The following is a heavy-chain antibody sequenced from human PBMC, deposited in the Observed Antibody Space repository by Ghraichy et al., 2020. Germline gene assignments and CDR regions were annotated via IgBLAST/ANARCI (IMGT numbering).Heavy chain of an antibody. D-gene: IGHD3-10*01. CDR3: ARDLTYYYGRGWDAFDM. CDR2: IKSDGSEE. J-gene: IGHJ3*02. CDR1: GFTFKSYW. V-gene: IGHV3-7*03. Sequence: GESLNISCVASGFTFKSYWMAWVRQAPGRGLEWVANIKSDGSEEYYVDSVKGRFTISRDNAKNSLFVQMNSLGVEDTAVYYCARDLTYYYGRGWDAFDMWGQGTMVTVSS.